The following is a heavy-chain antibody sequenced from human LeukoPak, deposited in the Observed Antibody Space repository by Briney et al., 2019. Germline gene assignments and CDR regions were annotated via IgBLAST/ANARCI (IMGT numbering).Heavy chain of an antibody. D-gene: IGHD3-10*01. CDR1: GYSITSAYY. J-gene: IGHJ5*02. CDR2: FFLKGST. Sequence: SETLSLTCTVSGYSITSAYYWGWIRQPPGKGLEWIGSFFLKGSTYYNPSLKSRVTISIDMSNNHFSLNLRSVTAADKAVYYCARDSGPWGVFDPWGQGTLVTVSS. CDR3: ARDSGPWGVFDP. V-gene: IGHV4-38-2*02.